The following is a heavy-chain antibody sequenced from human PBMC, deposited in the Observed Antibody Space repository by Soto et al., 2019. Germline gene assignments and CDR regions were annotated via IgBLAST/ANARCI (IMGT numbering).Heavy chain of an antibody. V-gene: IGHV1-69*13. J-gene: IGHJ4*02. CDR1: GGTFSSYA. CDR2: LIPIFGTA. CDR3: ASGRMAQFDY. Sequence: SVKVSCKASGGTFSSYAISWVRPAPGQGLEWMGGLIPIFGTANYAQKFQGRVTITADESTSTAYMELSSLRSEDTAVYYCASGRMAQFDYGGQGTLVTVSS.